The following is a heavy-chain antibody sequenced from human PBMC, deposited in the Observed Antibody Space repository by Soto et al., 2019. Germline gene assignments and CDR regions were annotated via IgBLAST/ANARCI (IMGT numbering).Heavy chain of an antibody. Sequence: PSETLSLTCAVYGGSFSGYYWNWIRQPPGKGLEWIGEINHSGITNYNPSLKSRVTISLDTSKSQFSLKLSSVTAADTAVYYCARGEGGYDYPDWFDPWGQGTLVTVSS. D-gene: IGHD5-12*01. CDR3: ARGEGGYDYPDWFDP. CDR1: GGSFSGYY. V-gene: IGHV4-34*01. CDR2: INHSGIT. J-gene: IGHJ5*02.